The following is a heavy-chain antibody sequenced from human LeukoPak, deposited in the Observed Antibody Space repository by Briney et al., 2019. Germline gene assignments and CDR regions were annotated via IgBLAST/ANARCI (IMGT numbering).Heavy chain of an antibody. D-gene: IGHD3-3*01. J-gene: IGHJ5*02. V-gene: IGHV4-59*01. CDR3: ARVYDFWSGYYSINWFDP. CDR2: IYYSGST. Sequence: PSETLSLTCTVPGGSISSYYWSWIRQPPGKGLEWIGYIYYSGSTNYNPSLKSRVTISVDTSKNQFSLKLSSVTAADTAVYYCARVYDFWSGYYSINWFDPWGQGTLVTVSS. CDR1: GGSISSYY.